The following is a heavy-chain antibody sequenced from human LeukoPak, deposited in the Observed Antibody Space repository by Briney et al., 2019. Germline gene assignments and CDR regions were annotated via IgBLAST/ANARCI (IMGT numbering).Heavy chain of an antibody. CDR3: ARGSSTRVYYYYYMDV. V-gene: IGHV1-18*01. CDR1: GYTFTSYG. D-gene: IGHD6-6*01. Sequence: AASVKVSCKASGYTFTSYGISWVRQAPGQGLEWMGWISAYNGNTNYAQKLQGRVTMTTDTSTSTAYMELRSLRSDDTAVYYCARGSSTRVYYYYYMDVWGKGTTVTVSS. CDR2: ISAYNGNT. J-gene: IGHJ6*03.